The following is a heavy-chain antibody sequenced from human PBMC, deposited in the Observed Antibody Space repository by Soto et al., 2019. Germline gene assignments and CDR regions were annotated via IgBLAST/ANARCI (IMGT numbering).Heavy chain of an antibody. V-gene: IGHV4-61*01. D-gene: IGHD2-15*01. CDR3: ARARSEGRFDY. Sequence: QVQLQESGPGLVKPSETLSLTCTVSGGSVSSANYYWSWIRQPPGKGLEWIGYIYYSGSTDYNPSLKSRVTISVDTSKNQFSLKLSSGTAADTAVYYCARARSEGRFDYWGQGTLVTVSS. J-gene: IGHJ4*02. CDR2: IYYSGST. CDR1: GGSVSSANYY.